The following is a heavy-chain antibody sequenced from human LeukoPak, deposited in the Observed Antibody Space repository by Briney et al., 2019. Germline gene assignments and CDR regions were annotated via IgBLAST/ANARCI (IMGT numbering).Heavy chain of an antibody. CDR2: INLNSGFT. CDR3: TRGTPNYGGNGDDFDI. J-gene: IGHJ3*02. Sequence: ASVNVSCKASGYTFGGHYMHWVRQAPGQGLEWMGWINLNSGFTHYAQRFQGRVSMTGDTSISTAYMVLSRLRSDDTAIYYCTRGTPNYGGNGDDFDIWGQGTVVTVS. CDR1: GYTFGGHY. V-gene: IGHV1-2*02. D-gene: IGHD4-23*01.